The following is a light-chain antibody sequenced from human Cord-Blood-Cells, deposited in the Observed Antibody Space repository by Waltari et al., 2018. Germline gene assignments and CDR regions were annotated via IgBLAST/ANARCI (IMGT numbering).Light chain of an antibody. J-gene: IGKJ2*03. V-gene: IGKV1-39*01. CDR2: AAA. Sequence: DIQMTQSPSSLSASVGDRVTITCRASQSISSYLNWYQQKPAKAPKLLIYAAASLQSGVPSRFSGSGSGADFTLTISSLHPEEFATYYCQQSYSTPYSFGQGTKLEIK. CDR3: QQSYSTPYS. CDR1: QSISSY.